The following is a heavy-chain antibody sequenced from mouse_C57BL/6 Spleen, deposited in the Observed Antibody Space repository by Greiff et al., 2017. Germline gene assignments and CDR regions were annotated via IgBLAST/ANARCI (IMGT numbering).Heavy chain of an antibody. CDR2: IYPGDGDT. D-gene: IGHD2-4*01. CDR3: ARKRDDYDGYYFDY. V-gene: IGHV1-82*01. Sequence: QVQLKESGPELVKPGASVKLSCKASGYAFSSSWMNWVKQRPGKGLEWIGRIYPGDGDTNYNGKFKGKATLTADNSSSTAYMQLSSLTSEDSAVYVCARKRDDYDGYYFDYWGQGTTLTVSS. CDR1: GYAFSSSW. J-gene: IGHJ2*01.